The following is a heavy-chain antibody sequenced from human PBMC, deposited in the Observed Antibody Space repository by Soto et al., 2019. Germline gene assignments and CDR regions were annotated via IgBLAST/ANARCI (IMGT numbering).Heavy chain of an antibody. J-gene: IGHJ6*02. V-gene: IGHV3-30*18. D-gene: IGHD2-2*01. CDR2: ISYDGSNK. CDR3: GKALYCSSTSCYYYGMDV. CDR1: GFTFSSYG. Sequence: QVQLVESGGGVVQPGRSLRLSCAASGFTFSSYGMHWVRQAPGKGLEWVAVISYDGSNKYYADSVKGRFTISRDNYKNTLYLQMNSLRAEDTAVYYCGKALYCSSTSCYYYGMDVWGQGTTVTVSS.